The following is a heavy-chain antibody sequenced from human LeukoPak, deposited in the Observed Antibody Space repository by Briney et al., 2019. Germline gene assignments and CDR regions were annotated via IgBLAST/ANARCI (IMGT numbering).Heavy chain of an antibody. CDR2: IYTSGST. J-gene: IGHJ6*03. CDR1: GGSISSYY. V-gene: IGHV4-4*09. Sequence: SETLSLTCTVSGGSISSYYWSWIRQPPGKGLEWIGYIYTSGSTNYNPSLKSRVTISVDTSKNQFSLKLSSVTAADTAAYYCARLVSRYGSPQYYYYYMDVWGQGTLVTVSS. CDR3: ARLVSRYGSPQYYYYYMDV. D-gene: IGHD3-10*01.